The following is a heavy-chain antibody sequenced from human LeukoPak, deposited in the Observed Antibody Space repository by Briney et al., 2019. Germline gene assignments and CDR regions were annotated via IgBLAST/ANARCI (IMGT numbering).Heavy chain of an antibody. CDR3: ARHPLEGGYDAYFDY. V-gene: IGHV4-59*01. J-gene: IGHJ4*02. D-gene: IGHD5-12*01. CDR2: IYYSGST. Sequence: SETLSLTCTVSGGSISSYYWSWIRQPPGKGLEWIGYIYYSGSTNYNPSLKSRVTISVDTSKNQFSLKLSSVTAADTAVYYCARHPLEGGYDAYFDYWGQGTLVTVSS. CDR1: GGSISSYY.